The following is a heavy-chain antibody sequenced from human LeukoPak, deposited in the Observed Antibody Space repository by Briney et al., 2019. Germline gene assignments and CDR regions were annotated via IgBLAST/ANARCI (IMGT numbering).Heavy chain of an antibody. CDR3: AKDSLPGWVVGELGFDY. J-gene: IGHJ4*02. CDR2: ISGSGGST. Sequence: GGSLRLSCAASGFTFSSYAMSWVRQAPGKGLEWVSAISGSGGSTYYADSVKGRFTISRDNSKNTLYLHMNSLRAEDTAVYYCAKDSLPGWVVGELGFDYWGQGTLVTVSS. V-gene: IGHV3-23*01. CDR1: GFTFSSYA. D-gene: IGHD1-26*01.